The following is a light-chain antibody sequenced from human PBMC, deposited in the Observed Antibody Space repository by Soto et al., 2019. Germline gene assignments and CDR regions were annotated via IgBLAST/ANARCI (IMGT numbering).Light chain of an antibody. CDR2: DVS. V-gene: IGLV2-14*01. CDR1: SSDVGGYNY. Sequence: QSALTQPASVSGTPGQSITISCTGTSSDVGGYNYVSWYQQHPGKAPKLMIYDVSNRPSGVSNRFSGSKSGNTASLTISGLQAEDEAEYYCSSYTSSSTPYYVFGTGTKVTVL. J-gene: IGLJ1*01. CDR3: SSYTSSSTPYYV.